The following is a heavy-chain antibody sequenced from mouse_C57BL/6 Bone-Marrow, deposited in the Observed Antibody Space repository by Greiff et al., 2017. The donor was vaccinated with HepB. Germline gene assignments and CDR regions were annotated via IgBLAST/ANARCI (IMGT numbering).Heavy chain of an antibody. CDR3: ARAVYGSPWFAY. V-gene: IGHV1-76*01. Sequence: VQLKQSGAELVRPGASVKLSCKASGYTFTDYYINWVKQRPGQGLEWIARIYPGGGNTYYNEKFKGKATLTADKSSSTAYMQLSSLTSEDSAVYYCARAVYGSPWFAYWGQGTLLTVSA. CDR1: GYTFTDYY. J-gene: IGHJ3*01. CDR2: IYPGGGNT. D-gene: IGHD2-1*01.